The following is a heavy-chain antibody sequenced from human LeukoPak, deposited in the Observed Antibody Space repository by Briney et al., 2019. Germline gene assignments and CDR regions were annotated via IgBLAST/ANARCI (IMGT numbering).Heavy chain of an antibody. CDR1: GFSFSRYW. D-gene: IGHD3-16*02. J-gene: IGHJ6*03. CDR3: VKDSFDYVWGSYQAFYYYMDV. V-gene: IGHV3-7*01. CDR2: IKPDGSET. Sequence: GGSLRLSCAASGFSFSRYWMSWVRQAPVRGLEWVANIKPDGSETYYVDSVRGRFTISRDNAKNSLFLQMNSLRADDTAVYYCVKDSFDYVWGSYQAFYYYMDVWGKGTTVTISS.